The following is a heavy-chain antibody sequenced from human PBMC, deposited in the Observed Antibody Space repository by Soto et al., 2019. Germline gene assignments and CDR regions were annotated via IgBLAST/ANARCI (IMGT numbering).Heavy chain of an antibody. CDR3: AREVGAFDI. V-gene: IGHV4-61*01. J-gene: IGHJ3*02. Sequence: PSETLSLTCTVCGGSVSSGSYYWSWVGQPPGKGLEWIGYIYYSGSTNYNPSLKSRVTISVDTSKNQFSLKLSSVTAADTAVYYCAREVGAFDIWGQGKMVTVSS. CDR1: GGSVSSGSYY. CDR2: IYYSGST.